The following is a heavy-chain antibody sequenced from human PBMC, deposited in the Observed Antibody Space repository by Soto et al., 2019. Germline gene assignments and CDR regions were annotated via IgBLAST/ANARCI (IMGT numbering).Heavy chain of an antibody. CDR1: GFTFSSYA. CDR2: ISGSGGST. D-gene: IGHD3-22*01. CDR3: AKSSYDSSGYYPNYYFDY. V-gene: IGHV3-23*01. Sequence: EVQLLESGGGLVQPGGSLRLSCAASGFTFSSYAMSWVRQAPGKGLEWVSAISGSGGSTYYADSVKGRFTISRDNSKNTLYLQMNSLRAEDTAVYYCAKSSYDSSGYYPNYYFDYSGQGTLVTVSS. J-gene: IGHJ4*02.